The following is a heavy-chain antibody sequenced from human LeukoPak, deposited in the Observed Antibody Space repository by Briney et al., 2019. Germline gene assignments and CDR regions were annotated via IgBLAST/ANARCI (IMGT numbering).Heavy chain of an antibody. J-gene: IGHJ3*01. V-gene: IGHV3-7*04. Sequence: GGSLRLSCAASAFTFGSYWMSSVRQAPGKGLEWVANIKEDGSEKYYVDSVKGRFTISRDNAKNSLYLQMNSLRAEDTAVYYGPRLNWSLNAFDFWGQGTMVTVSS. CDR3: PRLNWSLNAFDF. D-gene: IGHD1-20*01. CDR1: AFTFGSYW. CDR2: IKEDGSEK.